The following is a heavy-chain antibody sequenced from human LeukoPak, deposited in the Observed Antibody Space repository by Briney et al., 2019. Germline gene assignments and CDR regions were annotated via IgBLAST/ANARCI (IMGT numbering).Heavy chain of an antibody. J-gene: IGHJ6*02. CDR1: GGSFSGYY. CDR2: INHSGST. V-gene: IGHV4-34*01. Sequence: SETLSLTGAVYGGSFSGYYWSWIRQPPGKGLEWIGEINHSGSTNYNPSLKSRVTISVDTSKNQFSLKLSSVTAADTAVYYCARESVAVAGISSYYYGMDVWGQGTTVTVSS. D-gene: IGHD6-19*01. CDR3: ARESVAVAGISSYYYGMDV.